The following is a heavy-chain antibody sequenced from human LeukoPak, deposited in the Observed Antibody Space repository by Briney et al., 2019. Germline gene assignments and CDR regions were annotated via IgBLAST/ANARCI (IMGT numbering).Heavy chain of an antibody. Sequence: HGASLKISCKGSGYRFTSYWISGVRQIPGKGLEWVGRIDPSESYRNYSPSFQGDVTISADKATNTAYLRWSSLKASDSATYYCAREPMVRGVNIDYWGQGTLVSVSS. CDR3: AREPMVRGVNIDY. V-gene: IGHV5-10-1*01. J-gene: IGHJ4*02. CDR2: IDPSESYR. CDR1: GYRFTSYW. D-gene: IGHD3-10*01.